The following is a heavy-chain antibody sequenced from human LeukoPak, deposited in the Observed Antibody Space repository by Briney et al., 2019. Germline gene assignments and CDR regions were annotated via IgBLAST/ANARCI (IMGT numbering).Heavy chain of an antibody. V-gene: IGHV3-23*01. CDR2: ISGSGGST. J-gene: IGHJ4*02. Sequence: GGSLRLSCAASGFTFSSYAMSWVRQAPGEGLEWVSSISGSGGSTYYANSVKGRFTISRDNSKNTLFLQTNSLRAEDTAVYYCAKDFVTGTIPLDYWGQGTLVTVSS. CDR3: AKDFVTGTIPLDY. CDR1: GFTFSSYA. D-gene: IGHD1-20*01.